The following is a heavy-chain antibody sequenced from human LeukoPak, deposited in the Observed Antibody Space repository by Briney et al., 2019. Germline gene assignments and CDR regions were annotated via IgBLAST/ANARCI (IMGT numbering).Heavy chain of an antibody. V-gene: IGHV3-7*03. CDR2: IKQDGSEK. J-gene: IGHJ4*02. Sequence: GGSLRLSCAASGFTFSSYWMSWVRQAPGKGLEWVANIKQDGSEKYYVDSVKGRFTISRDNAKNSLYLQMNSLRAEDTAVYYCARESSYYYDSSGYWIDYWGQGTLVTVSS. D-gene: IGHD3-22*01. CDR1: GFTFSSYW. CDR3: ARESSYYYDSSGYWIDY.